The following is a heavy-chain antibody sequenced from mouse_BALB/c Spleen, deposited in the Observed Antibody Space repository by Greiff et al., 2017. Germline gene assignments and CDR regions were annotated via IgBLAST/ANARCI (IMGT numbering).Heavy chain of an antibody. V-gene: IGHV2-3*01. CDR1: GFSLTSYG. D-gene: IGHD4-1*01. J-gene: IGHJ3*01. Sequence: QVHVKQSGPGLVAPSQSLSITCTVSGFSLTSYGVSWVRQPPGKGLEWLGVIWGDGSTNYHSALISRLSISKDNSKSQVFLKLNSLQTDDTATYYCAKPELGLAYWGQGTLVTVSA. CDR2: IWGDGST. CDR3: AKPELGLAY.